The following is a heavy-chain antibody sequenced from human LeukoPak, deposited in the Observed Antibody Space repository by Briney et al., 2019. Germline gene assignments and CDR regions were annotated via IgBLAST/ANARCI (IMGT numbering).Heavy chain of an antibody. CDR3: ARDIK. Sequence: PGGSLRLSCAASGFTVSNNYMSWVRQAPGRGPEWVSVIHSDGSTYYAGSVKGRFTISRGNSKNTMYLQMNSLRAEDTAVYYCARDIKWGQGTLVTVSS. CDR1: GFTVSNNY. V-gene: IGHV3-53*01. J-gene: IGHJ4*02. D-gene: IGHD3-16*01. CDR2: IHSDGST.